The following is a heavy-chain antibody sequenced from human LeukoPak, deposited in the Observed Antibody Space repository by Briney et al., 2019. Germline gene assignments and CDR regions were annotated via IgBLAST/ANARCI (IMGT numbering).Heavy chain of an antibody. CDR3: AREGPDYGDYGGAFDI. D-gene: IGHD4-17*01. CDR2: ISSSSSYI. CDR1: GFTFSSYS. J-gene: IGHJ3*02. Sequence: SGGSLRLSCAASGFTFSSYSMNWVRQAPGKGVEWVSSISSSSSYIYYADSVKGRFTISRDNAKNSLYLQMNSLRAEDTAVYYCAREGPDYGDYGGAFDIWGQGTMVTVSS. V-gene: IGHV3-21*01.